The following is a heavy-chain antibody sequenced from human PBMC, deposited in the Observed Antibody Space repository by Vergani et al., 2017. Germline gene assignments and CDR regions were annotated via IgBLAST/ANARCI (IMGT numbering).Heavy chain of an antibody. D-gene: IGHD3-10*01. Sequence: QVQLQASGPGLVKPSETLSLTCGVSGFSISSGYYWGWIRQPPGKGLEWVGSISHSGSTHYNPSLKNRVTISVDTSKNPFSLKLSSGTAADTAIYYCARPHYYYRSGTDVWEFEDWGQGTLVTVSS. V-gene: IGHV4-38-2*01. J-gene: IGHJ4*02. CDR1: GFSISSGYY. CDR3: ARPHYYYRSGTDVWEFED. CDR2: ISHSGST.